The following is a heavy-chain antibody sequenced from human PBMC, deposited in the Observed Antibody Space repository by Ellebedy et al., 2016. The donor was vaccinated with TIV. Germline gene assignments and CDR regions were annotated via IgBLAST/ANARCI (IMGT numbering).Heavy chain of an antibody. CDR1: GFTFSNYW. V-gene: IGHV3-7*01. D-gene: IGHD6-19*01. CDR2: IKQDGSEK. J-gene: IGHJ4*02. Sequence: GGSLRLSCAASGFTFSNYWMNWVRQAPGKGLEWVANIKQDGSEKYYVDSVEGRFAISRDNTKNSLYLQMNSLRAEDTAVYYCARDQWLGRAYYFDYWGQGTLLTVSS. CDR3: ARDQWLGRAYYFDY.